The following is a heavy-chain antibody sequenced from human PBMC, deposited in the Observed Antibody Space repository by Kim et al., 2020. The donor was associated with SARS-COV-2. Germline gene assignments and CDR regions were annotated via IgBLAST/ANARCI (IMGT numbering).Heavy chain of an antibody. CDR1: GFTFDDYA. J-gene: IGHJ6*02. D-gene: IGHD1-1*01. V-gene: IGHV3-9*01. CDR2: ISWNSGSI. CDR3: AKGSGNDPYYYGMDV. Sequence: GGSLRLSCAASGFTFDDYAMHWVRQAPGKGLEWVSGISWNSGSIGYADSVKGRFTISRDNAKNSLYLQMNSLRAEDTALYYCAKGSGNDPYYYGMDVWGQGTTVTVSS.